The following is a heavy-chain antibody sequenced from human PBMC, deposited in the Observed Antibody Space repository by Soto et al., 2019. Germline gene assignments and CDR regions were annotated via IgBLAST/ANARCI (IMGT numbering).Heavy chain of an antibody. J-gene: IGHJ4*02. V-gene: IGHV1-69*13. Sequence: GASVKVSCKASGGTFSSYAISWVRQAPGQGLEWMGGIIPIFGTANYAQKFQGRVTITADEPTSTAYMELSSLRSEDTAVYYCATRESTMTVDYWGQGTLVTVSS. CDR3: ATRESTMTVDY. D-gene: IGHD3-22*01. CDR1: GGTFSSYA. CDR2: IIPIFGTA.